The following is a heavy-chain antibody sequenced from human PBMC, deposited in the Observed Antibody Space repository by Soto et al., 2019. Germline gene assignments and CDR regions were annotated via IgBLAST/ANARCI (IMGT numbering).Heavy chain of an antibody. V-gene: IGHV3-33*01. D-gene: IGHD4-17*01. CDR1: GFTFSSYG. Sequence: GGSLRLSCAASGFTFSSYGMHWVRQAPGKGLEWVAVIWYDGSNKYYADSVKGRFTISRDNSKNTLYLQMNSLRAEDTAVYYCARAPKYGDPLNEGMDVWGQGTTVTVSS. J-gene: IGHJ6*02. CDR3: ARAPKYGDPLNEGMDV. CDR2: IWYDGSNK.